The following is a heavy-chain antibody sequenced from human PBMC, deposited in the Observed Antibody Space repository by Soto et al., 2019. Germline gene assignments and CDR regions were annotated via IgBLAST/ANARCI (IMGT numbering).Heavy chain of an antibody. CDR2: IYHTGNT. Sequence: SETLSLTCTVSGGSISDYSYWSWIRQTPGKGLECIVYIYHTGNTYYNPSLRSRVSISVDKSKSQFSLKLISVTAADTAVYFCARDEYQLLSSVSWFDSWGQGTLVTVSS. D-gene: IGHD2-2*01. V-gene: IGHV4-30-4*01. CDR1: GGSISDYSY. CDR3: ARDEYQLLSSVSWFDS. J-gene: IGHJ5*01.